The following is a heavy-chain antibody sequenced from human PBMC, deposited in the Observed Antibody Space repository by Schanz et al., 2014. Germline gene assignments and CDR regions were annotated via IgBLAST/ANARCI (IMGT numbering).Heavy chain of an antibody. D-gene: IGHD3-10*01. V-gene: IGHV3-23*01. CDR1: GFTFSSYA. Sequence: EVQLLESGGGLVQPGGSLRLSCAASGFTFSSYAMTWVRQAPGMGLEWVSAISGSGGSTYYADSVKGRFTISRDNAENTLFLQMNSLRAEDTAVYYCAKGRFGELSAFDIWGQGTMVTVSS. CDR3: AKGRFGELSAFDI. J-gene: IGHJ3*02. CDR2: ISGSGGST.